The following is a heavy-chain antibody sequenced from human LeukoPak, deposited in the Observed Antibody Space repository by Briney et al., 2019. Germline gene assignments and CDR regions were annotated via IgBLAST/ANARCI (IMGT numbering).Heavy chain of an antibody. Sequence: SETLSLTCTVSGYSISSGYYWGWIRQPPGKGLEWIGSIYHSGSTYYNPSLKSRVTISVDTSKNQFSLKLSSVTAADTAVYYCARVMGTSRSIVGASDWGQGTLVTVSS. J-gene: IGHJ4*02. CDR1: GYSISSGYY. CDR2: IYHSGST. D-gene: IGHD1-26*01. CDR3: ARVMGTSRSIVGASD. V-gene: IGHV4-38-2*02.